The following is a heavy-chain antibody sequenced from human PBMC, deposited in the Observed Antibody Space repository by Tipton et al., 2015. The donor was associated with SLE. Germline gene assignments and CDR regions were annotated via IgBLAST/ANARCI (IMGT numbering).Heavy chain of an antibody. CDR3: ARVVVVISDAFDI. V-gene: IGHV4-39*07. J-gene: IGHJ3*02. CDR1: GGSISSSSYY. D-gene: IGHD3-22*01. Sequence: TLSLTCTVSGGSISSSSYYWGWIRQPPGKGLEWIGYVSDSGSANYNPSLKSRVTISVDTSKNQFSLKLSSVTAADTAVYYCARVVVVISDAFDIWGQGTMVTVSS. CDR2: VSDSGSA.